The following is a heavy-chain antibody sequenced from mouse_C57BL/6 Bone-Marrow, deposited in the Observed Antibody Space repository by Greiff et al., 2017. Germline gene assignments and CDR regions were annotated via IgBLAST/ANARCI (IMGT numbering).Heavy chain of an antibody. V-gene: IGHV1-81*01. Sequence: QVQLQQSGAELARPGASVKLSCKASGYTFTSYGISWVKQRTGQGLEWIGEIYPRSGNTFYNEKFKGKATLTADKSSSTAYMGLRSLTSEDSSVYFCARGGVPYYYAMDYWGQGTSVTVSS. CDR2: IYPRSGNT. CDR1: GYTFTSYG. CDR3: ARGGVPYYYAMDY. J-gene: IGHJ4*01.